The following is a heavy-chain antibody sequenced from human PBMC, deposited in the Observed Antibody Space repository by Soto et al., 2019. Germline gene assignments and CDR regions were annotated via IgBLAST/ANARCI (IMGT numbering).Heavy chain of an antibody. CDR1: GFTFDDFV. D-gene: IGHD3-10*01. V-gene: IGHV3-9*01. Sequence: EVELVESGGKLVQPGTSLRLSCVASGFTFDDFVMHWVRQSPGKGLEWISGIAWDGGNIDYADSVRGRFTISRDNAKNSLYLQMNSLRPYDTAFYYCARQEPYRSSPLDSWGQGTLGTVAS. J-gene: IGHJ4*02. CDR3: ARQEPYRSSPLDS. CDR2: IAWDGGNI.